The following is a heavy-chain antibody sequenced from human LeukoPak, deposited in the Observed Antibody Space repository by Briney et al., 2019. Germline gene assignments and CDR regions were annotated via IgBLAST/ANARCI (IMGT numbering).Heavy chain of an antibody. Sequence: ASVKVSCKASGYTFTSYYMHWVRQAPGQGLEWMGIINPSGGSTSYAQKFQGRVTITRDTSASTVYMELNSLTSEDTAVYYCAKGYNYGSWRVDYWGQGTLVTVSS. D-gene: IGHD3-10*01. CDR3: AKGYNYGSWRVDY. J-gene: IGHJ4*02. CDR1: GYTFTSYY. V-gene: IGHV1-46*01. CDR2: INPSGGST.